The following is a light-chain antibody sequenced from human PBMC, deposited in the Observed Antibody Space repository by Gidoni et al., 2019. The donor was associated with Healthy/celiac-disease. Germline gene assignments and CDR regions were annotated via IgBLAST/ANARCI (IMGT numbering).Light chain of an antibody. J-gene: IGKJ5*01. CDR3: QQLNSYPPT. CDR2: AAS. V-gene: IGKV1-9*01. CDR1: HGSSSY. Sequence: DIQLTQSPSFLSASVGDRVTITFRASHGSSSYLAWYQQKPGKAPKLLFYAASTLQRGVPSRFSGSGSGTEFTLTISSLQPEDFATYYCQQLNSYPPTFGQGTRLEIK.